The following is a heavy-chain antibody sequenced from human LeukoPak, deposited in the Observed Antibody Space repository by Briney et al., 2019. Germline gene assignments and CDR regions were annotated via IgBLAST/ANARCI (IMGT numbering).Heavy chain of an antibody. CDR1: GFTFSNYV. D-gene: IGHD4-11*01. Sequence: GGSLRLSCAASGFTFSNYVMNWVRQAPGRGLEWVSAISSRGGTSYYADSVKGRFTFSRDNSKNTLYLQTNSLRAEDTAVYYCAKGEMTTATPFDYWGQGTLVTVSS. V-gene: IGHV3-23*01. CDR2: ISSRGGTS. CDR3: AKGEMTTATPFDY. J-gene: IGHJ4*02.